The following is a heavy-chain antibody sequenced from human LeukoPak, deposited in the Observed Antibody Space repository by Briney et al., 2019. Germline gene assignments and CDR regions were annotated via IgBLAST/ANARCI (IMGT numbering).Heavy chain of an antibody. Sequence: SETLSLTCTVSGGSISSSSYYWGWIRQPPGKGLEWIGSIYYSGSTYYNPSLKSRVTISVDTSKNQFSLKLSSVTAADTAVYYCARPGVVCFSSCYIPPPGSDAFDIWGQGTMVTVSS. CDR3: ARPGVVCFSSCYIPPPGSDAFDI. CDR1: GGSISSSSYY. D-gene: IGHD3-22*01. J-gene: IGHJ3*02. V-gene: IGHV4-39*01. CDR2: IYYSGST.